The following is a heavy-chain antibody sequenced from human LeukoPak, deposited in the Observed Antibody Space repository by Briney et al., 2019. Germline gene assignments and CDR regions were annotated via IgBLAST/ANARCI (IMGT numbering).Heavy chain of an antibody. V-gene: IGHV1-2*02. Sequence: ASVKVSCKASGGTFSSYAISWVRQAPGQGLEWMGWINPNSGGTNYAQKFQGRVTMTRDTSISTAYMELSRLRSDDTAVYYCARAPYCSGGSCYSGDWFDPWGQGTLVTVSS. CDR2: INPNSGGT. CDR3: ARAPYCSGGSCYSGDWFDP. J-gene: IGHJ5*02. CDR1: GGTFSSYA. D-gene: IGHD2-15*01.